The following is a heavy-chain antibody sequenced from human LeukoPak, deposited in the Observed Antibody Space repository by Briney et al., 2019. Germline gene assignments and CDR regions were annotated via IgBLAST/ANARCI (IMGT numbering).Heavy chain of an antibody. CDR2: ISYSEGS. Sequence: PSETLSLTCTVSGASISSHYWSWIRQPPGKGLEWIGYISYSEGSNYNPSLESRVTISLDTSKNQFSLKLTSVTATDTAVYYCARLSGSYYGSVDYWGQGSLVTVPS. CDR3: ARLSGSYYGSVDY. D-gene: IGHD1-26*01. CDR1: GASISSHY. V-gene: IGHV4-59*08. J-gene: IGHJ4*02.